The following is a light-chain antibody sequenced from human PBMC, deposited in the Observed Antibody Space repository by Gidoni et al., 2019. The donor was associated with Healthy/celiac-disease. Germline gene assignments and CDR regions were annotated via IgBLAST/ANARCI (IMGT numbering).Light chain of an antibody. J-gene: IGLJ2*01. Sequence: QSVLTQPPSVSGAPGQRVTISCTGSSSNIGAGYDVPWYQQLPGTAPKPLICGNSNRPSGVPDRFSGAKSGTSASLAITGLQAEDEADYYGQSYDSSLSGVVFGGGTKLTVL. CDR1: SSNIGAGYD. V-gene: IGLV1-40*01. CDR3: QSYDSSLSGVV. CDR2: GNS.